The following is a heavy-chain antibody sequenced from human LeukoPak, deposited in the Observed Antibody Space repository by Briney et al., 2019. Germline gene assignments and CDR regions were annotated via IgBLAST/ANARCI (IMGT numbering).Heavy chain of an antibody. CDR3: ATGRYSQYFDY. V-gene: IGHV4-34*01. Sequence: PSETLSLTCAVYGGSFSGYYWSWIRQPPGKGLEWIGEINHSGGTYHNPSLKSRVTLSVDTSKNQFSLKMNSVTAADTAVYSCATGRYSQYFDYWGQGTLVTVSS. CDR1: GGSFSGYY. CDR2: INHSGGT. D-gene: IGHD5-18*01. J-gene: IGHJ4*02.